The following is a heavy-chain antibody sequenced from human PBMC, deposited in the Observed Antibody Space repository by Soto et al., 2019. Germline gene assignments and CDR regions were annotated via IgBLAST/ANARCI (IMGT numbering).Heavy chain of an antibody. CDR2: ISDDGDST. V-gene: IGHV3-23*01. CDR1: GYTFSDNA. J-gene: IGHJ6*02. CDR3: AKSLSTAVNYGLDV. Sequence: GGSLRLSCGASGYTFSDNAMTWVRQAPGKGLEWVSSISDDGDSTYYADSVKGRFAVSRDNSKNTLFLHMNSLGAEDTAVYYCAKSLSTAVNYGLDVWGQGTSVTVSS. D-gene: IGHD2-2*01.